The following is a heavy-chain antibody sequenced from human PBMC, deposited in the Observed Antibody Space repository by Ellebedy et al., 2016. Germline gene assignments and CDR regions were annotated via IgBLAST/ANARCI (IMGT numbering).Heavy chain of an antibody. D-gene: IGHD6-19*01. CDR3: ARVPVAGNWFDP. CDR1: GYTFTSYA. V-gene: IGHV1-3*01. CDR2: INAGNGNT. J-gene: IGHJ5*02. Sequence: ASVKVSXKASGYTFTSYAMHWVRQAPGQRLEWMGWINAGNGNTKYSQKFQGRVTITRDTSASTAYMEVSSLRSEDTAVYYCARVPVAGNWFDPWGQGTLVTVSS.